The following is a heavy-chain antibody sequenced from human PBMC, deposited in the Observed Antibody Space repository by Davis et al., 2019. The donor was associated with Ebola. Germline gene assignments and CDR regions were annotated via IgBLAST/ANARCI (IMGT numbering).Heavy chain of an antibody. CDR3: ARHRASVNYIAARPYDWFDP. CDR2: INHSGST. V-gene: IGHV4-34*01. J-gene: IGHJ5*02. CDR1: GGSFSGYY. Sequence: PSETLSLTCAVYGGSFSGYYWSWIRQPPGKGLEWIGEINHSGSTYYNPSLKSRVTISVDTSKNQFSLKLSSVTAADTAVYYCARHRASVNYIAARPYDWFDPWGQGTLVTVSS. D-gene: IGHD6-6*01.